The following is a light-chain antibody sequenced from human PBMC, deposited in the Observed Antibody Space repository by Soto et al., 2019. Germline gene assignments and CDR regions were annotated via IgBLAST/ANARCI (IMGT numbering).Light chain of an antibody. CDR1: SSDIGGYKY. Sequence: QSVLTQPASVSGSPGQSITIYCTGSSSDIGGYKYVSWYQQHPGKAPKLMISDVSSQPSGVSDRFSGSKSGNTASLTISGLQAGDEATYYCSSYTTSGSFVVFGGGTKLTVL. CDR2: DVS. J-gene: IGLJ2*01. CDR3: SSYTTSGSFVV. V-gene: IGLV2-14*03.